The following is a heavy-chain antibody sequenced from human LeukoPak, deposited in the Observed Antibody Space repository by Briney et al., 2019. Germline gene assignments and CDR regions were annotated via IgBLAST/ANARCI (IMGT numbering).Heavy chain of an antibody. CDR3: ARAYCGGDCYNYDAFDI. CDR2: IYSGGST. D-gene: IGHD2-21*02. CDR1: GFTVGSTY. J-gene: IGHJ3*02. V-gene: IGHV3-53*01. Sequence: GGSLRLSCAASGFTVGSTYMSWVRQSPGKGLEWVSVIYSGGSTYYADSVKGRFTISRDNSKNTLYLQMNSLRAEDTAVYYCARAYCGGDCYNYDAFDIWGQGTMVTVSS.